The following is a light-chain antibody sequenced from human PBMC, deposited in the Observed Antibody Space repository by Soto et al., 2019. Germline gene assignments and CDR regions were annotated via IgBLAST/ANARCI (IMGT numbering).Light chain of an antibody. CDR1: QSVSSSY. CDR3: QQYGSSPHT. J-gene: IGKJ4*01. V-gene: IGKV3-20*01. Sequence: EIVLTQSPCTLSLSPGERATLSCRASQSVSSSYLAWYQQKPGQAPRLLMYGASSRATGIPERFSGSGSGTDFTLTISRLEPEDFAVYYCQQYGSSPHTFGGGTKVDIK. CDR2: GAS.